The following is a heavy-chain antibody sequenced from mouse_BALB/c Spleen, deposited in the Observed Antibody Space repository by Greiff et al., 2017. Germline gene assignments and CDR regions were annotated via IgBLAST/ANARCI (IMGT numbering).Heavy chain of an antibody. Sequence: VQLVESGPGLVAPSQSLSITCTVSGFSLTSYDISWIRQPPGKGLEWLGVIWTGGGTNYNSAFMSRLSISKDNSKSQVFLKMNSLQTDDTAIYYCVRELGPLAYWGQGTLVTVSA. CDR1: GFSLTSYD. V-gene: IGHV2-9-2*01. J-gene: IGHJ3*01. CDR2: IWTGGGT. CDR3: VRELGPLAY. D-gene: IGHD4-1*01.